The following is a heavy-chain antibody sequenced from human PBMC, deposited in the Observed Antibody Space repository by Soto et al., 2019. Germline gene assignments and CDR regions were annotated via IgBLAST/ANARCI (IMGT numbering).Heavy chain of an antibody. CDR3: ARADYGATVFEY. D-gene: IGHD4-17*01. V-gene: IGHV2-5*02. CDR1: GFSFITTGVG. Sequence: QITLKESGPTLVKPTQTLTLTCTFSGFSFITTGVGVGWVRQSPGKALEWLALIYWDDDKRYSPSLKSRLTITKDTSKNQVVLSMTTRDPVDTPPYYCARADYGATVFEYWGQGTLVTV. J-gene: IGHJ4*02. CDR2: IYWDDDK.